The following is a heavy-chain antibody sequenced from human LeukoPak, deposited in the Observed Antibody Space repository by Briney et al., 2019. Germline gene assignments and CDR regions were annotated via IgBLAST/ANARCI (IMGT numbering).Heavy chain of an antibody. CDR1: GFTFSSYG. D-gene: IGHD3-16*02. CDR2: ISYDGSNK. V-gene: IGHV3-30*18. CDR3: AKDRSSGFDP. J-gene: IGHJ5*02. Sequence: GGSLRLSCAASGFTFSSYGMPWVRQAPGKGLEWVAVISYDGSNKYYADSVKGRFTISRDNSKNTLYLQMNGLRAEDTAVYYCAKDRSSGFDPWGQGTLVTVSS.